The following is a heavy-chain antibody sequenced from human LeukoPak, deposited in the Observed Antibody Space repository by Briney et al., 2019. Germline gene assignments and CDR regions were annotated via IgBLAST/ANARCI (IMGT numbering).Heavy chain of an antibody. CDR3: AKDGGYSSGWYYFDY. J-gene: IGHJ4*02. CDR2: ISWNSGSI. V-gene: IGHV3-9*01. Sequence: PGGSLRLSCAASGFTFDDYAMHWVRQAPGKGLEWVSGISWNSGSIGYADSVKGRFTISRDNAKNSLYLQMNSLRAEDTALYYCAKDGGYSSGWYYFDYWGQGTLVTVSS. CDR1: GFTFDDYA. D-gene: IGHD6-19*01.